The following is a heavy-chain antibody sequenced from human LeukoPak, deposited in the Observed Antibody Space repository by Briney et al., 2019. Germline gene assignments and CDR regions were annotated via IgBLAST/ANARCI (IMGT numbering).Heavy chain of an antibody. J-gene: IGHJ4*02. V-gene: IGHV3-7*01. D-gene: IGHD3-16*01. Sequence: GSLRLSCGASGFTLSTYWMNWVRQVPGKGLDWVANINPDGSGKRYVDSVKGRFTIARDNADNSLSLQMNSLRAEDTAVYYCASWGAGGNSWGQGTLVTVSS. CDR1: GFTLSTYW. CDR3: ASWGAGGNS. CDR2: INPDGSGK.